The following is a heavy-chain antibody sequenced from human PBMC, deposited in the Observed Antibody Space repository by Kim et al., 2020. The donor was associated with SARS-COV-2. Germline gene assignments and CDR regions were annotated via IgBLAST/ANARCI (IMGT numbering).Heavy chain of an antibody. J-gene: IGHJ4*02. D-gene: IGHD3-9*01. Sequence: SETLSLTCAVYGGSFSGYYWSWIRQPPGKGLVWIGEINHSGSANYNPSLKSRVTLSVDTSENQFSLRLRSVTAADTAVYYCARFSIDWVYYLDSWGQGTL. CDR2: INHSGSA. V-gene: IGHV4-34*01. CDR1: GGSFSGYY. CDR3: ARFSIDWVYYLDS.